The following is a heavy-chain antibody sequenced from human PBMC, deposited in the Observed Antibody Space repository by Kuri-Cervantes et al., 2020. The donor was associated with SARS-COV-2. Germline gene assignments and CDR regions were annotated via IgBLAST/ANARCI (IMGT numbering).Heavy chain of an antibody. V-gene: IGHV4-38-2*01. CDR1: GDSINSGYY. J-gene: IGHJ6*03. D-gene: IGHD3-22*01. CDR3: ARHEDSSGYYTSYYFYYYMDV. CDR2: IYHTGNT. Sequence: SETLSLTCALSGDSINSGYYWGWIRQPPGKGLEWIGSIYHTGNTYYSPSLKSRVTMSVDTSKNQFSLKLSSVTAADTAVYYCARHEDSSGYYTSYYFYYYMDVWGKGTTVTDSS.